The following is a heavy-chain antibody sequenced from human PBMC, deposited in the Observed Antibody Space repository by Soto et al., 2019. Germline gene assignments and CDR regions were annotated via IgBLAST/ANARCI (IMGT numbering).Heavy chain of an antibody. J-gene: IGHJ3*02. CDR1: GYTFTGYY. CDR2: INPNSGGT. D-gene: IGHD1-26*01. Sequence: GASVKVSCKASGYTFTGYYMHWLRQAPGQGLEWMGWINPNSGGTNYAQKFQGRVTMTRDTSISTAYMELSRLRSDDTAVYYCARDKSGSYAFDIWGQGTMVTVSS. V-gene: IGHV1-2*02. CDR3: ARDKSGSYAFDI.